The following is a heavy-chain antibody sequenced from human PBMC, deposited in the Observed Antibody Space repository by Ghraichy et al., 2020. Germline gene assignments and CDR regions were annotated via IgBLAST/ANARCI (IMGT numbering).Heavy chain of an antibody. CDR3: ARGSTVVRYYYYDGMDV. CDR2: ITSSSRFI. J-gene: IGHJ6*02. D-gene: IGHD4-23*01. V-gene: IGHV3-48*02. Sequence: GGSLRLPCVASGFTFSSYSVNWVRQAPGKGLEWVSYITSSSRFISYADSVKGRFTVSGDNAQNSLYLQMNNLRDEDTAVYYCARGSTVVRYYYYDGMDVWGQGTTVTVSS. CDR1: GFTFSSYS.